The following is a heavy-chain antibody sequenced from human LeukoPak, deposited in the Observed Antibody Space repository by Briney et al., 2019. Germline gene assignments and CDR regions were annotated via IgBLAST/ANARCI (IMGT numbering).Heavy chain of an antibody. D-gene: IGHD4-17*01. Sequence: GGSLRLSWAASGFTFSSYAMHWVRQAPGKGLEWVAVISYDGSNKYYADSVKGRFTISGDNSKNTLYLQMNSLRAEDTAVYYCARAPYGDYVGGYFDYWGQGTLVTVSS. CDR3: ARAPYGDYVGGYFDY. V-gene: IGHV3-30-3*01. J-gene: IGHJ4*02. CDR1: GFTFSSYA. CDR2: ISYDGSNK.